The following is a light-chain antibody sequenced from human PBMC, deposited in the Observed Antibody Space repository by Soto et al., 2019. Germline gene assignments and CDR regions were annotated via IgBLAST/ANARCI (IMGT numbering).Light chain of an antibody. V-gene: IGLV2-11*01. Sequence: QSVLTQPRSVSGSPGQSVTISCTGTSSDVGGYNYVSWYQQHPGKAPKLMIYDVSERPSGVPDRFSASKSANTASLTISGLQAEDEADYYCCSYAGSYTYVFGTGTRSPS. CDR1: SSDVGGYNY. J-gene: IGLJ1*01. CDR3: CSYAGSYTYV. CDR2: DVS.